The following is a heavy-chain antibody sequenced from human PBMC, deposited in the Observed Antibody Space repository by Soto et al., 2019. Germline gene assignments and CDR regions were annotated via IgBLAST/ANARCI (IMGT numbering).Heavy chain of an antibody. J-gene: IGHJ6*03. D-gene: IGHD5-18*01. V-gene: IGHV3-48*01. CDR3: AREGQGYSYGPESWYYYYYMDV. CDR2: ISSSSSTI. CDR1: GFTFSSYS. Sequence: PGGSLRLSCAASGFTFSSYSMNWVRQAPGKGLEWVSYISSSSSTIYYADSVKGRFTISRDNAKNSLYLQMNSLRAEDTAVYYCAREGQGYSYGPESWYYYYYMDVWGKGTTVTVSS.